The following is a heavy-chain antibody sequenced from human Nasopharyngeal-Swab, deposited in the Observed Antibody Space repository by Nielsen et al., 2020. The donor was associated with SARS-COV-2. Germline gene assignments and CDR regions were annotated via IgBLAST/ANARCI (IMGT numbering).Heavy chain of an antibody. CDR3: ARGGYYDYVWGS. J-gene: IGHJ4*02. CDR1: GGSISSYY. Sequence: CTVSGGSISSYYWSWIRQPPGKGLEWIGYIYYSGSTNYNPSIKSRVTISVDTSKNQFYLKLSSVTAADTAVYYCARGGYYDYVWGSWGQGTLVTVSS. CDR2: IYYSGST. V-gene: IGHV4-59*01. D-gene: IGHD3-16*01.